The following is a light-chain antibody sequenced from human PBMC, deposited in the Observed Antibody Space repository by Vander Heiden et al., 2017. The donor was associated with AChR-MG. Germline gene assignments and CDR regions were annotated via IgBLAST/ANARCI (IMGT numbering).Light chain of an antibody. J-gene: IGKJ4*01. V-gene: IGKV3-15*01. CDR1: QSVSSN. Sequence: ELVMTPSPAPLSVSPGERGTRSCRASQSVSSNLAWYQQKPGQAPRLLIYGASTRATGIPARFSGSGSGTEFTLTISSLQSEDVAVYYCQQYKNWPLTFGGGTKVEIK. CDR2: GAS. CDR3: QQYKNWPLT.